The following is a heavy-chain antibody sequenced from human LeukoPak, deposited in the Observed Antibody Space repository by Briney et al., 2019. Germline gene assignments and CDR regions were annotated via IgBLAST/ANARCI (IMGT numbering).Heavy chain of an antibody. J-gene: IGHJ6*04. Sequence: SETLSLTCAVYGGSFSGYYWSWIRQPPGKGLEWIGEINHSGSTNYNPSLKSRVTISVDTSKNQFSLKLSSVTAADTAVYYCARDRGYCSSTSCPGVDVRGKGTTVTVSS. CDR2: INHSGST. CDR3: ARDRGYCSSTSCPGVDV. CDR1: GGSFSGYY. V-gene: IGHV4-34*01. D-gene: IGHD2-2*01.